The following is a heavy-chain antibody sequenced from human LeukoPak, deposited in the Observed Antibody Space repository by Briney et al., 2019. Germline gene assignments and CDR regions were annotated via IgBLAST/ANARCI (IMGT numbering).Heavy chain of an antibody. CDR1: GITFSSYG. D-gene: IGHD1-26*01. CDR3: AKGLSGSTWLLDY. V-gene: IGHV3-23*01. CDR2: ISSTGGTT. Sequence: PGGSLRLSCAASGITFSSYGMSWVRQAPGKGLEWVSSISSTGGTTYYADSVKGRFTISRDNSKNTLYLQMNSLRAEDTAVYYCAKGLSGSTWLLDYWGQGTLVTVSS. J-gene: IGHJ4*02.